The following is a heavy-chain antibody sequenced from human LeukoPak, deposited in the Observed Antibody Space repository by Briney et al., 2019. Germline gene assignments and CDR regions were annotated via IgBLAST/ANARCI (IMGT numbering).Heavy chain of an antibody. J-gene: IGHJ4*02. CDR1: GYTFTGYY. D-gene: IGHD5-18*01. CDR3: ARGRGYSYGHNKKYYSDY. V-gene: IGHV1-2*02. Sequence: ASVKVSCKASGYTFTGYYMHWVRQAPGQGLEWMGWINPNSGGTNYAQKFQGRVTMTRDTSISTAYMELSRLRSDDTAVYYCARGRGYSYGHNKKYYSDYWGQGTLVTVSS. CDR2: INPNSGGT.